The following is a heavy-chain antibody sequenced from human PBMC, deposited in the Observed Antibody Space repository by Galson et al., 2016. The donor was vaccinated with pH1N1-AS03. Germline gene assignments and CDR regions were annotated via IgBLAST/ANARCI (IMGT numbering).Heavy chain of an antibody. V-gene: IGHV4-61*02. Sequence: TLSLTCTVSGDSINSGNYYWSWIRQPAGKGLEWIGRIHSSGSTDYNSSLKSRVIISVDTSNNEFSLKLSSVTAADTAVYYCARDLGAAGPEDSWGPGTLVTISS. D-gene: IGHD6-13*01. CDR2: IHSSGST. J-gene: IGHJ4*02. CDR3: ARDLGAAGPEDS. CDR1: GDSINSGNYY.